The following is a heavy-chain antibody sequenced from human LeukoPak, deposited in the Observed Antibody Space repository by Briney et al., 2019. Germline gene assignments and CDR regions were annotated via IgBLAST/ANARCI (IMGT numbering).Heavy chain of an antibody. CDR2: VYSGGKT. CDR1: GFTVSGNF. Sequence: GGSLRLSCSASGFTVSGNFMNWVRQAPGKGLEWVSSVYSGGKTDYAESVKGRFTFSRDNSKNTLYLQMNSLRAEDTAVYYCATSRAYSAYVDVWGQGTTVTVS. D-gene: IGHD5-12*01. J-gene: IGHJ6*02. V-gene: IGHV3-53*01. CDR3: ATSRAYSAYVDV.